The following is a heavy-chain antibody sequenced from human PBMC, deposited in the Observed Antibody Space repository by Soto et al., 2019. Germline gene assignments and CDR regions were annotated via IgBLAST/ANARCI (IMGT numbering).Heavy chain of an antibody. CDR1: GYTFTGYY. CDR2: INPNSGGT. CDR3: ARGRPTDIVVVPAASNWFDP. J-gene: IGHJ5*02. D-gene: IGHD2-2*01. V-gene: IGHV1-2*04. Sequence: VQLVQSGAEVKKPGASVKVSCKASGYTFTGYYMHWVRQAPGQGLEWMGWINPNSGGTNYAQKCQGWVTMTRDTAISTAYMELSRPRSDDTAVYYCARGRPTDIVVVPAASNWFDPWGQGTLVTVSS.